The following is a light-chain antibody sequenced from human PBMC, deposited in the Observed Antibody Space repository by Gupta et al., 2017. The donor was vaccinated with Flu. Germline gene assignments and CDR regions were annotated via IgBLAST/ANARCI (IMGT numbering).Light chain of an antibody. Sequence: SPGKTTTTTCSGDKFGDKYGCWDQEKPAQFPVLVIYKDSKRTAGTPERFSCSNSGNTATRTISGTQAMDEADYYCQAWDSSTVVFGGGTKLTVL. CDR3: QAWDSSTVV. CDR1: KFGDKY. V-gene: IGLV3-1*01. J-gene: IGLJ2*01. CDR2: KDS.